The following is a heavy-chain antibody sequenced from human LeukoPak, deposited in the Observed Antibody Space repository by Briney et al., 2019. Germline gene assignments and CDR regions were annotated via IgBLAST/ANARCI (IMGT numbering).Heavy chain of an antibody. CDR2: INHSGGT. V-gene: IGHV4-34*01. CDR3: VRYYWPTFDY. CDR1: GGSISSYY. D-gene: IGHD3-10*01. J-gene: IGHJ4*02. Sequence: SETLSLTCTVSGGSISSYYWSWIRQPPGKGLEWIGEINHSGGTNYNPSLKSRVAISADTSKKQVSLKLSSVTVADTAVYFCVRYYWPTFDYWGQGTLVSVSS.